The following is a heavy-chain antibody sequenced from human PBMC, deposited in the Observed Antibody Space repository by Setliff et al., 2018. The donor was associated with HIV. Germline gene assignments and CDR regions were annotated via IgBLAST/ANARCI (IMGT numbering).Heavy chain of an antibody. Sequence: GESLKISCQGSGYSFSTYWIGWVRQMPRKGLEWMGIMYPGTSTTKYSPSFQGQVTISADKSISTTYLQWSSLKASDTAMYYCASLSGYSGDAFDVWGQGTMVTVSS. D-gene: IGHD2-21*01. J-gene: IGHJ3*01. CDR1: GYSFSTYW. CDR2: MYPGTSTT. CDR3: ASLSGYSGDAFDV. V-gene: IGHV5-51*01.